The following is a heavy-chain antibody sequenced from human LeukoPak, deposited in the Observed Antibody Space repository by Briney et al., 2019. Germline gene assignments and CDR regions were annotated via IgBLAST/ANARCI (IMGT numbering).Heavy chain of an antibody. CDR2: IYYSGST. CDR3: ARSEMYYYDSSGYYPKYFQH. Sequence: RSSETLSLTCAVSGVSISSYYWSWIRQPPGKGLEWIGYIYYSGSTYYTPSLKSRVTISVVTSKNQFYLKLSSVTAADTAVYYCARSEMYYYDSSGYYPKYFQHWGQGTRVTVSS. J-gene: IGHJ1*01. D-gene: IGHD3-22*01. CDR1: GVSISSYY. V-gene: IGHV4-59*01.